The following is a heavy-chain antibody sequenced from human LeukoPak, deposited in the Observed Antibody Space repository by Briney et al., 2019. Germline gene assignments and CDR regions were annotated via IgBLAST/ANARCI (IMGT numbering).Heavy chain of an antibody. J-gene: IGHJ5*02. CDR1: GFTFTSYV. V-gene: IGHV3-30*03. D-gene: IGHD6-13*01. CDR3: ARPRGAAAGTFGFDP. CDR2: ISYDGSNK. Sequence: GGSLRLSCAASGFTFTSYVMHWVRQAPGKGLQWVALISYDGSNKYYADSVKGRFTISRDNSKNTLYLQMNSLRAEDTTVYYCARPRGAAAGTFGFDPWGQGTLVTVSS.